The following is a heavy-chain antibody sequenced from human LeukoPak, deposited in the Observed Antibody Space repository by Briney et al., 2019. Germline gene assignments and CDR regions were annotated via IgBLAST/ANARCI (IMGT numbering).Heavy chain of an antibody. CDR1: GYTFTSYY. CDR3: ARVLSSGYSDYFDY. D-gene: IGHD3-22*01. CDR2: INPSGGST. V-gene: IGHV1-46*01. Sequence: GASVTVSCKASGYTFTSYYIHWVRQAPAQGLEWMGIINPSGGSTSYAQKFQGRVTMTRDISTSTVYVELSSLRSEDTAVYYCARVLSSGYSDYFDYWGQGTLVTVSS. J-gene: IGHJ4*02.